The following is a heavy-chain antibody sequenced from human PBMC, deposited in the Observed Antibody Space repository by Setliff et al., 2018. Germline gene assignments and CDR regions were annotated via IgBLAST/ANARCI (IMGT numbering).Heavy chain of an antibody. CDR1: GFSSPDYG. D-gene: IGHD3-10*01. CDR3: ATARRGYQYGSGSLFDD. Sequence: GGSLRLSCAASGFSSPDYGINWVRQAPGKGLEWVSGINWNGADTGYADSVKGRFTISRDNAKNSLYLHMNSLRAEDTALYYCATARRGYQYGSGSLFDDWGQGTLVTV. J-gene: IGHJ4*02. V-gene: IGHV3-20*04. CDR2: INWNGADT.